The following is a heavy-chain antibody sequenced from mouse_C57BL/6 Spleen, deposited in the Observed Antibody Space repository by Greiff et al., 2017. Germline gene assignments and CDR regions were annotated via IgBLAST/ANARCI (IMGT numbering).Heavy chain of an antibody. J-gene: IGHJ2*01. V-gene: IGHV1-52*01. D-gene: IGHD2-4*01. CDR3: ARGDYDEGDY. CDR1: GYTFTSYW. Sequence: QVQLQQPGAELVRPGSSVKLSCKASGYTFTSYWMHWVKQRPIQGLDWIGNIDPSDSETHYNQKFKDKATLTVNKSSSTAYMQLSSRTSEDSAVYYCARGDYDEGDYWGQGTTLTVSS. CDR2: IDPSDSET.